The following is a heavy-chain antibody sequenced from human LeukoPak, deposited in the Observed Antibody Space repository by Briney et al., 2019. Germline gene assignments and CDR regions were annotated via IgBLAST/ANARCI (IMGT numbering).Heavy chain of an antibody. D-gene: IGHD3-3*01. CDR2: ISSSSSTI. CDR1: GFTFSSYS. CDR3: ARVGAEQYYDFWSGYYEPDAFDI. V-gene: IGHV3-48*01. Sequence: PGGSLRLSCAASGFTFSSYSMNWVRQAPGKGLEWVSYISSSSSTIYYADSVKGRFTISRDNAKNSLYLQMNSLRAEDTAVYYCARVGAEQYYDFWSGYYEPDAFDIWGQGTMVTVSS. J-gene: IGHJ3*02.